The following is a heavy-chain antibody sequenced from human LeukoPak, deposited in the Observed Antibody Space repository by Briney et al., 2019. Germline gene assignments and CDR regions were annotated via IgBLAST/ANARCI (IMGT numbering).Heavy chain of an antibody. J-gene: IGHJ5*02. CDR2: INPNTGGT. Sequence: GASVKVSCKASVYTFTGYYMHWVRQAPGQGLEWMGWINPNTGGTNYAQKFQGRVTMTRDTSISTAYMELSRLRSDDTAVYYCARETRATKGFDPWGQGTLVTVSS. CDR1: VYTFTGYY. V-gene: IGHV1-2*02. CDR3: ARETRATKGFDP. D-gene: IGHD5-12*01.